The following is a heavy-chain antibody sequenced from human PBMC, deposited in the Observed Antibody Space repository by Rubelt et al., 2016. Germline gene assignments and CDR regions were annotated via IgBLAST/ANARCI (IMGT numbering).Heavy chain of an antibody. CDR1: GYSISSGYY. Sequence: QVQLQESGPGLVKPSETLSLTCTVSGYSISSGYYWGWIRQPPGKGLEWIGSIYHSGSTYYNPSLKSRVPISVATSKTQFSLKLRSVTAADTAVYYCASADYDFWSGSDRNWFDPWGQGTLVTVSS. V-gene: IGHV4-38-2*02. J-gene: IGHJ5*02. D-gene: IGHD3-3*01. CDR2: IYHSGST. CDR3: ASADYDFWSGSDRNWFDP.